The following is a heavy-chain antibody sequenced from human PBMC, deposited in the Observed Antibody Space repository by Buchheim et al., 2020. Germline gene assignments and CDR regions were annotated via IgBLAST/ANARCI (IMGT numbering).Heavy chain of an antibody. CDR2: IYYSGST. Sequence: QVQLQESGPGLVKPSQTLSLTCTVSGGSISSGGYYWSWIRQHPGKGLEWIGYIYYSGSTHYNPSLQSRVTISVDTSKNQFSLKLSSVTAADTAVYYCASSRVDHYSSSSEYYYYYGMDVWGQGTT. V-gene: IGHV4-31*03. D-gene: IGHD6-6*01. J-gene: IGHJ6*02. CDR3: ASSRVDHYSSSSEYYYYYGMDV. CDR1: GGSISSGGYY.